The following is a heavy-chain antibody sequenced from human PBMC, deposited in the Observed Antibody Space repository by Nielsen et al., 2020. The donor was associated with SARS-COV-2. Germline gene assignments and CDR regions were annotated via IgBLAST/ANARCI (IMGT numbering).Heavy chain of an antibody. CDR2: IYFGGRT. Sequence: SETLSLTCTVSGGSINSGGYYWSWIRHHPGKGLEWIGYIYFGGRTCYNPSLKSRVTISVDTSKNQFSLSLRSVTAADTAVYYCARESSGYDHYNYGMDVWGQGTTVTVSS. CDR1: GGSINSGGYY. V-gene: IGHV4-31*03. J-gene: IGHJ6*02. D-gene: IGHD5-12*01. CDR3: ARESSGYDHYNYGMDV.